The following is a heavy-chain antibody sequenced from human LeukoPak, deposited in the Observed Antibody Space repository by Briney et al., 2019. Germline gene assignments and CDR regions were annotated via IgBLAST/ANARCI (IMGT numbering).Heavy chain of an antibody. Sequence: GESLKISCKGSGYNFTNYWIGWVRQMPGKGLDWMGIIYPGDSDTRYSPSFQGQVSISADKSISTAYLQWNSLKASDTAMYFCARPTDFVGFLEWFSFDYWGQGTLVSVSS. J-gene: IGHJ4*02. CDR3: ARPTDFVGFLEWFSFDY. CDR2: IYPGDSDT. V-gene: IGHV5-51*01. D-gene: IGHD3-3*01. CDR1: GYNFTNYW.